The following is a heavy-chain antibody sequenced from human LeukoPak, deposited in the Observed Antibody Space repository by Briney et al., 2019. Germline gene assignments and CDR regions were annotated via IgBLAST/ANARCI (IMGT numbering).Heavy chain of an antibody. V-gene: IGHV1-24*01. CDR3: ATDGGSGWTIDY. CDR2: FDPEDGET. CDR1: GYTLTELS. D-gene: IGHD6-19*01. Sequence: ASVKVSCKVSGYTLTELSMHWVRQAPGKGLEWMGGFDPEDGETIYAQKFQGRVTMTEDTSTDTAYMELSSLRSEDTAVYYCATDGGSGWTIDYWGQGTLVTVSS. J-gene: IGHJ4*02.